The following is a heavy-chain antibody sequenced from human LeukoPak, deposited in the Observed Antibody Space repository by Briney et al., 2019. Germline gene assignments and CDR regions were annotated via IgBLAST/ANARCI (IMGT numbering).Heavy chain of an antibody. Sequence: SETLSLTCAVSGGSISSYYWSWIRQPPGKGLEWIGNIYHSGTTNYNPSLYSRVTISVDTSKNQFSLKLSSLTAADTAVYYCARVVDTSMIDDAFDIWGQGTMVTVSS. V-gene: IGHV4-59*01. CDR3: ARVVDTSMIDDAFDI. CDR2: IYHSGTT. CDR1: GGSISSYY. D-gene: IGHD5-18*01. J-gene: IGHJ3*02.